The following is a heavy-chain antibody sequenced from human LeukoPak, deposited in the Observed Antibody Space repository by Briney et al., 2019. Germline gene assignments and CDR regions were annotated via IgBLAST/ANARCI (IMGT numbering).Heavy chain of an antibody. CDR1: GFTFTMFS. CDR2: IRGRSDTT. V-gene: IGHV3-48*01. J-gene: IGHJ4*02. Sequence: GGSLRLSCAASGFTFTMFSMNWLRQAPGKGLEWIAFIRGRSDTTYYADSVQGRFTISRDNAEDSVYLQMNSLRAEDTAIYYCVRDRGTYRPIDYWGQGTLVTVSS. CDR3: VRDRGTYRPIDY. D-gene: IGHD1-26*01.